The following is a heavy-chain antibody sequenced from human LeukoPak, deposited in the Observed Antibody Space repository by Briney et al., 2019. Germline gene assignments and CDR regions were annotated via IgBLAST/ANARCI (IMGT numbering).Heavy chain of an antibody. Sequence: SETLSLTCAVYGGSFSGYYWSWIRQPPGKGLEWIGEINHSGSTNYNPSLKSRVTISVDTSENQFSLKLSSVTAADTAVYYCARDDRYSSSWYWFDPWGQGTLVTVSS. CDR2: INHSGST. D-gene: IGHD6-13*01. V-gene: IGHV4-34*01. CDR3: ARDDRYSSSWYWFDP. J-gene: IGHJ5*02. CDR1: GGSFSGYY.